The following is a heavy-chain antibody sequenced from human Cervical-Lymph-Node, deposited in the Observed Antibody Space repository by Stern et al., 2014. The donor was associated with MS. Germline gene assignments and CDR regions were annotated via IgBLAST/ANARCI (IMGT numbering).Heavy chain of an antibody. V-gene: IGHV3-23*01. CDR2: ISGSGGST. CDR3: GGQLERPFGYYYYGMDV. Sequence: EVQLLESGGGLVQPGGSLRLSCAASGFTFSSYAMSWVRQAPGKGLEWVSAISGSGGSTYYADSVKGRFTISRDNSKNTLYLQMNSLRAEDTAVYYCGGQLERPFGYYYYGMDVWGQGTTVTVSS. CDR1: GFTFSSYA. J-gene: IGHJ6*02. D-gene: IGHD1-1*01.